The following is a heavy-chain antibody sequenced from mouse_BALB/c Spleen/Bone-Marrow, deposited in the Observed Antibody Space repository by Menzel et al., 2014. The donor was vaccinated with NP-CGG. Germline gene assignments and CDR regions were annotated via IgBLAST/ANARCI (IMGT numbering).Heavy chain of an antibody. CDR3: ARHHRYAYYFDY. D-gene: IGHD2-14*01. Sequence: QVQLQQSGSVLVRPGASVKLSRQASGYTFTSSWMHWAKQRPGQGLKWIGEIHPNSGNTNYNEKFKGKATLTVDTSSSTAYVDLSSLTAEDSAVYFCARHHRYAYYFDYWGQGTTLTVSS. CDR1: GYTFTSSW. CDR2: IHPNSGNT. J-gene: IGHJ2*01. V-gene: IGHV1S130*01.